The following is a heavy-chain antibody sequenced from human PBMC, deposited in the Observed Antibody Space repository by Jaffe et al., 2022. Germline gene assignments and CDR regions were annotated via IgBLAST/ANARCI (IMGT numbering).Heavy chain of an antibody. CDR3: ARGGVATAGTIWFDP. D-gene: IGHD6-13*01. CDR2: IYTSGST. J-gene: IGHJ5*02. Sequence: QVQLQESGPGLVKPSQTLSLTCTVSGGSINSGNYYWSWIRQPAGKGLEWIGRIYTSGSTKYNPSLKSRVTISVDTSKNQISLELSSVTAADTAVYYCARGGVATAGTIWFDPWGQGTRVTVSS. CDR1: GGSINSGNYY. V-gene: IGHV4-61*02.